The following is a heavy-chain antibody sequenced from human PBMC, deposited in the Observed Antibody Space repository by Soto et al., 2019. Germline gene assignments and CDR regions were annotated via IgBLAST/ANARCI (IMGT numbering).Heavy chain of an antibody. CDR2: INYVGRTS. Sequence: PSETLSLTCTVSGDSMIGFYWSWIRQTPGKGLEWIGYINYVGRTSYYSPSLQSRVTISLDSSKNQFSLILSSVTAADTAVYFCARFRRNYFDYWGQGTQVTVSS. CDR3: ARFRRNYFDY. CDR1: GDSMIGFY. V-gene: IGHV4-59*01. J-gene: IGHJ4*02. D-gene: IGHD3-10*01.